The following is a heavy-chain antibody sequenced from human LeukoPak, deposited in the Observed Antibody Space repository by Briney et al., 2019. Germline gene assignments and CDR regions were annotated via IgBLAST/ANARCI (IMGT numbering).Heavy chain of an antibody. V-gene: IGHV3-23*01. Sequence: GSLRLSCAASGFTFSSYDMTWVRQAPGRGLEWVSSIRPSGDNTYSGDSVKGRSTISRDNPKNTVYLQMNNMRVDDTAVYYCARVAGWHWFDPWGQGTLVTVSS. CDR1: GFTFSSYD. CDR2: IRPSGDNT. J-gene: IGHJ5*02. CDR3: ARVAGWHWFDP. D-gene: IGHD6-19*01.